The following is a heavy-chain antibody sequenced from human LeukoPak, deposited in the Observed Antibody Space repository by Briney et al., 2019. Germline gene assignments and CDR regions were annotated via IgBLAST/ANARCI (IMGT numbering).Heavy chain of an antibody. V-gene: IGHV4-59*12. J-gene: IGHJ4*02. CDR1: DGSISSYY. D-gene: IGHD5-12*01. CDR3: ARVAAYERYYFDY. CDR2: IYYSGST. Sequence: SETLSLTCTVSDGSISSYYWSWIRQPPGKGLEWIGYIYYSGSTNYNPSLKSRVTISVDTSKNQFSLKLSSVTAADTAVYYCARVAAYERYYFDYWGQGTLVTVSS.